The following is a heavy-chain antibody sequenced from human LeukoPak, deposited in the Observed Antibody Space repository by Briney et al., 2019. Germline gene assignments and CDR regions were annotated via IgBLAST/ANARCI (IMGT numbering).Heavy chain of an antibody. V-gene: IGHV3-21*01. CDR1: GFSFSTYY. D-gene: IGHD1-14*01. J-gene: IGHJ4*02. CDR3: VRENHGSFDY. CDR2: ISSSSTYI. Sequence: GGSLRLSYAASGFSFSTYYVNWVRQAPGKGLEWVSCISSSSTYIYYSDSVRGRFAISRDNAKNSLYLQMNSLRAEDTAVYYCVRENHGSFDYWGQGSLVTVSS.